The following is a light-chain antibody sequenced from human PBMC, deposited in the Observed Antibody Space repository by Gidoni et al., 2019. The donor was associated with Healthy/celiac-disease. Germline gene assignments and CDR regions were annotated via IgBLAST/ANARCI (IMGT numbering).Light chain of an antibody. J-gene: IGLJ3*02. Sequence: NFMLTQPHSVSESPGKTVTISCTRSSGSIASNYVQWYQQRPGSSPTTVIYEDNHRPSGVPDRFSCSIDSSSNSASLTISGLKTEDEADYYCQSYEVFGGGTKLTVL. CDR2: EDN. CDR1: SGSIASNY. V-gene: IGLV6-57*01. CDR3: QSYEV.